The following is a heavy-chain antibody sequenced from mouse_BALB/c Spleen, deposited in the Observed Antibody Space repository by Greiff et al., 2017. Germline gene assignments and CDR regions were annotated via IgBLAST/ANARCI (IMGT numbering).Heavy chain of an antibody. J-gene: IGHJ4*01. V-gene: IGHV7-3*02. CDR1: GFTFTDYY. Sequence: EVKLMESGGGLVQPGGSLRLSCATSGFTFTDYYMSWVRQPPGKALEWLGFIRNKANGYTTEYSASVKGRFTISRDNSQSILYLQMNTLRAEDSATYYCARDRTDYYKEGMDYWGQGTSVTVSS. CDR2: IRNKANGYTT. D-gene: IGHD2-12*01. CDR3: ARDRTDYYKEGMDY.